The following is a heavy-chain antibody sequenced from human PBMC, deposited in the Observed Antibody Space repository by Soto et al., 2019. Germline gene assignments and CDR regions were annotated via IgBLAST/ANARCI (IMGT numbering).Heavy chain of an antibody. CDR1: GFSLRTSGVG. Sequence: SGPTLVNPTHTLTLTCIFSGFSLRTSGVGLCWIRQPPGKALEWLGFIYWNDDKRYSPSLKSRLTITKDTSKNQVVLTMTNMDPAETPTYYSAKSNTAMGSFDYWRQGPLVTVSS. D-gene: IGHD5-18*01. CDR3: AKSNTAMGSFDY. CDR2: IYWNDDK. V-gene: IGHV2-5*01. J-gene: IGHJ4*02.